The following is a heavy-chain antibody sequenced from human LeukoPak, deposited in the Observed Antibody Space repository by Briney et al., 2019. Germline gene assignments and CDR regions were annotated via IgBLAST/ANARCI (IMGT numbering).Heavy chain of an antibody. CDR3: ARHGISMGAVAAPQAYYYYGMDV. V-gene: IGHV5-51*01. CDR2: IYPGDSDT. CDR1: GYSFTSYW. D-gene: IGHD6-19*01. J-gene: IGHJ6*02. Sequence: GESLKISCKGSGYSFTSYWIGWVRQMPGKGLEWMGIIYPGDSDTRYSPSFQGQVTISADKSISTAYLQWSSLKASDTAMYYCARHGISMGAVAAPQAYYYYGMDVWGQGTTVTVSS.